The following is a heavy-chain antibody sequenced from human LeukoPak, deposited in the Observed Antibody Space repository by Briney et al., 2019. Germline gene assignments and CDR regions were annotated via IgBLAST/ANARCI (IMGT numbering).Heavy chain of an antibody. J-gene: IGHJ4*02. D-gene: IGHD6-19*01. Sequence: SETLSLTCSVSGGLITSTIHSWAWIRQPPGKGLEWIASIYYSGITYYNASLESRVTMSVDTSRNQFSLRLRSVSAADTSVYYCARQPTVRRGAVASNFDYWGQGTLVTVSS. CDR1: GGLITSTIHS. V-gene: IGHV4-39*01. CDR3: ARQPTVRRGAVASNFDY. CDR2: IYYSGIT.